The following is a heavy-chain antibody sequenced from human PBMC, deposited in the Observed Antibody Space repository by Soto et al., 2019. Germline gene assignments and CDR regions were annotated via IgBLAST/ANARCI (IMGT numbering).Heavy chain of an antibody. V-gene: IGHV1-18*01. Sequence: ASLKVSCKASGYSFTNYGITWVRQAPGQGFEWMGWISAYNGNTNYAQKLQGRVTMTTDASTSTAYMELRSLRSDDTAVYYCASVGGLVNYYYYGMDVWGQGTTVTVSS. CDR3: ASVGGLVNYYYYGMDV. CDR2: ISAYNGNT. J-gene: IGHJ6*02. CDR1: GYSFTNYG. D-gene: IGHD3-16*01.